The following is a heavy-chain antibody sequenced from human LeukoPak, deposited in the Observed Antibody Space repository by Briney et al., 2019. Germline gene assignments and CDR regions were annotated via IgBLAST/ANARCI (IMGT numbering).Heavy chain of an antibody. CDR3: AKDVRGQGYKDRFYY. CDR1: GPSVDNSA. CDR2: ISGEGDST. J-gene: IGHJ4*02. V-gene: IGHV3-43*02. Sequence: QPGRSLRPSWAPAGPSVDNSATHSARPHPRAWMEWDPLISGEGDSTYYADSVKGRFTISRDNSKNSQYLQMNSLRTEGTALYYLAKDVRGQGYKDRFYYWRRGTVDSVPP. D-gene: IGHD5-24*01.